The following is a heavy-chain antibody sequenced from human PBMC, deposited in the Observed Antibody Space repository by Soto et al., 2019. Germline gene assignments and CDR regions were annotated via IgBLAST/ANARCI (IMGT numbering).Heavy chain of an antibody. CDR1: GFTFSSYG. V-gene: IGHV3-33*01. D-gene: IGHD1-26*01. CDR2: IWYDGSNK. J-gene: IGHJ6*02. CDR3: AREFAISSIVGGGRDYYYGMDV. Sequence: QVQLVESGGGVVQPGRSLRLSCAASGFTFSSYGMHWVRQAPGKGLEWVAVIWYDGSNKYYADSVKGRFTISRDNSKNTLYLQMNSLRAEDTAVYYCAREFAISSIVGGGRDYYYGMDVWGQGTTVTVSS.